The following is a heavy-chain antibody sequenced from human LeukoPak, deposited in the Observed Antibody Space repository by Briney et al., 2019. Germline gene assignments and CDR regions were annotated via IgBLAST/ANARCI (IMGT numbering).Heavy chain of an antibody. CDR2: ITGSGDST. CDR3: AKWGDYDILTGYYVSDF. D-gene: IGHD3-9*01. J-gene: IGHJ4*02. Sequence: GGSLRLTCAASGFIFRNYAMSWVRQAPGKGLEWVSAITGSGDSTYYADSVKGRFTISRDNSKNTLYVEMNTLRAEDTAVYYCAKWGDYDILTGYYVSDFWGQGTLVTVSS. CDR1: GFIFRNYA. V-gene: IGHV3-23*01.